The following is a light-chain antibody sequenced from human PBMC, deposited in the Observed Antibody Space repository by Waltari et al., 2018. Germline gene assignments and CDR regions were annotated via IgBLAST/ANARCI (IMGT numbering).Light chain of an antibody. Sequence: QHPEKAPNRMMFDVTERPSGISARFSGSKSGNTASLTISGLQSDDEADYYCASYTSSSNYVFGSGTTVTV. J-gene: IGLJ1*01. CDR3: ASYTSSSNYV. CDR2: DVT. V-gene: IGLV2-14*03.